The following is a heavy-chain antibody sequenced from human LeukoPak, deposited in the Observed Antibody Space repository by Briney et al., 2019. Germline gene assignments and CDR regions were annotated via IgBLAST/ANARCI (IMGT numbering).Heavy chain of an antibody. CDR3: ARTIGYGSGNDQAGG. J-gene: IGHJ4*02. V-gene: IGHV3-7*01. CDR2: IKQDGSEK. CDR1: GFTFSSYW. D-gene: IGHD3-10*01. Sequence: GGSLRLSCAASGFTFSSYWMSWVCQAPGKGLEWVANIKQDGSEKYYVDSVKGRFTISRDNAKNSLYLQMNSLRVEDTAVYYCARTIGYGSGNDQAGGWGQGTLVTVSS.